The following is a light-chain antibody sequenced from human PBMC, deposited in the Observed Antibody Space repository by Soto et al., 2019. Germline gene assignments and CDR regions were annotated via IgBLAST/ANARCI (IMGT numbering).Light chain of an antibody. Sequence: ESVLTQSPGSLSLSPGERATLSCRASQSISSTFFAWYQQKAGQAPRLLIYGASSRDTGIPDRFTGSGSGTDFTVSSSSVELEDCAVYFCQQYESSVTFGQGTKVEVK. CDR1: QSISSTF. CDR2: GAS. J-gene: IGKJ1*01. V-gene: IGKV3-20*01. CDR3: QQYESSVT.